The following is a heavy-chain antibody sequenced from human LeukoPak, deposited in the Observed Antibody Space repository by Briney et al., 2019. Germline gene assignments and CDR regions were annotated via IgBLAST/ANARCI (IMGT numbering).Heavy chain of an antibody. D-gene: IGHD4-17*01. Sequence: PGASLRLSCAASGFTFSSYAMSWVRQAPGKGLEWVLAISGSGGSTYYADSVKGRFTISRDNSKNTLYLQMNSLRAEDTTVYYCAKDLGFSTVTTFRIWGQGTMVTVSS. CDR2: ISGSGGST. V-gene: IGHV3-23*01. CDR3: AKDLGFSTVTTFRI. CDR1: GFTFSSYA. J-gene: IGHJ3*02.